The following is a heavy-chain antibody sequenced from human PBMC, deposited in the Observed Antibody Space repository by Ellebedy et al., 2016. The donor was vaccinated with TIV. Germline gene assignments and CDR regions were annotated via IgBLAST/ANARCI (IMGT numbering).Heavy chain of an antibody. V-gene: IGHV3-23*01. J-gene: IGHJ5*02. D-gene: IGHD6-13*01. CDR3: AKGITAAVVEGSLFDP. Sequence: GGSLRLXXAASGFTFSSYTMRWVRQAPGKGLEWVSDISGSGGGTYYADSVKGRFTISRDNSKNTLYLQMNSLRVEDTAVHYCAKGITAAVVEGSLFDPWGQGTLVTVSS. CDR1: GFTFSSYT. CDR2: ISGSGGGT.